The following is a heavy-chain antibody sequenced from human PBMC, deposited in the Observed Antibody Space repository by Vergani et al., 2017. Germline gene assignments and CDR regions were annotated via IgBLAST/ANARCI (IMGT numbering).Heavy chain of an antibody. CDR2: ISAYNGNT. V-gene: IGHV1-18*01. J-gene: IGHJ6*02. CDR3: AGVLHDCSSTSCYYYYGMDV. D-gene: IGHD2-2*01. Sequence: QVQLVQSGAEVKKPGASVKVSCKASGYTFTSYGISWVRQAPGQGLEWMGWISAYNGNTNYAQKLQGRVTMTTDTSTSTAYMELRSLRSDDTAVYYCAGVLHDCSSTSCYYYYGMDVWGQGTTVTVSS. CDR1: GYTFTSYG.